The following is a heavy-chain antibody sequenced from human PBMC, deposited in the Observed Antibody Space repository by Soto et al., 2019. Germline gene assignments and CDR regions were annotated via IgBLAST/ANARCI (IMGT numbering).Heavy chain of an antibody. CDR1: GFTFSSYA. CDR2: ISGSGGST. D-gene: IGHD2-8*01. J-gene: IGHJ6*02. CDR3: AKDRRIVLMVYAISVYGMDV. V-gene: IGHV3-23*01. Sequence: PGGSLRLSCAASGFTFSSYAMSWVRQAPGKGLEWVSAISGSGGSTYYADSVKGRFTISRDNSKNTLYLQMNSLRAEDTAVYYCAKDRRIVLMVYAISVYGMDVWGQGTTVTVSS.